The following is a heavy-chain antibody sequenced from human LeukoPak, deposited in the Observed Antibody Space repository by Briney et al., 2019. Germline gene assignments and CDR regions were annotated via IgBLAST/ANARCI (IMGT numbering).Heavy chain of an antibody. CDR1: GFTFSSYA. V-gene: IGHV3-30-3*01. J-gene: IGHJ6*04. Sequence: GGSLRLSCAASGFTFSSYAMHWVRQAPGKGLEWVAVISYDGSNKYYADSVKGRFTISRDNSKNTLYLQMNSLRAEDTAVYYCARDERVGYYGSGSYYYYGMDVWGKGTTVTVSS. D-gene: IGHD3-10*01. CDR2: ISYDGSNK. CDR3: ARDERVGYYGSGSYYYYGMDV.